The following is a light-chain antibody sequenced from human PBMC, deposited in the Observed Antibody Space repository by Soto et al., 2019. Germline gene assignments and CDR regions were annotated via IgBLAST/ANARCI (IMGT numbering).Light chain of an antibody. CDR1: QSPVTSDGTTY. Sequence: DVVMTQSPLSLSVIPGQPASISCRSSQSPVTSDGTTYLNWFHQRPGQSPRRLIYKISNRDSGVPDRFIGSGSGTEFTLKISRVEAEDVGIYYCMQGTSWPYTFGQGTKLEI. V-gene: IGKV2-30*01. J-gene: IGKJ2*01. CDR2: KIS. CDR3: MQGTSWPYT.